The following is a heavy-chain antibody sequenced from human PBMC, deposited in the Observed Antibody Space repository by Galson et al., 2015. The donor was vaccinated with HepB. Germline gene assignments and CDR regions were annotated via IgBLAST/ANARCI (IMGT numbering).Heavy chain of an antibody. CDR1: GFTFEDYA. CDR2: ISWNSDFT. CDR3: AQDLTYYYGSGSYFVGMDV. D-gene: IGHD3-10*01. Sequence: SLRLSGAASGFTFEDYAMHWVRQVPGKGLEWVSGISWNSDFTGYADSVRGRFTISRDNAKYSLYLQMNSLRAEDTALYYCAQDLTYYYGSGSYFVGMDVWGQGTTVTVSS. V-gene: IGHV3-9*01. J-gene: IGHJ6*02.